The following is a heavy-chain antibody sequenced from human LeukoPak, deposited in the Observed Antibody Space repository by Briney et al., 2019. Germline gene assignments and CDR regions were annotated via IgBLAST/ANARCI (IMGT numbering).Heavy chain of an antibody. Sequence: GGSLRLSCAASGFTFSSYGMHWVRQAPGKGLEWVAVISCDGSNKYYADSVKGRFTISRDNSKNTLYLQMNSLRADDTAVYFCAKSGYNRFDYWGQGTLVTVSS. V-gene: IGHV3-30*18. J-gene: IGHJ4*02. CDR2: ISCDGSNK. D-gene: IGHD5-24*01. CDR3: AKSGYNRFDY. CDR1: GFTFSSYG.